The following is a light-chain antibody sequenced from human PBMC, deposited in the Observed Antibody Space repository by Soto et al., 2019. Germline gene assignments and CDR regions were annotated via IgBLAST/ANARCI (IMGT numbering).Light chain of an antibody. CDR1: QSINNW. J-gene: IGKJ1*01. V-gene: IGKV1-5*01. Sequence: DIQITQSPSTLSASVGDRVTITCRASQSINNWLAWHPQKPGKAPKILIYDASSLESGVPSRFSGSGAGTDFTRTISSLQHDDFETDDCQQYNSYSLTFGQGTKVDIK. CDR2: DAS. CDR3: QQYNSYSLT.